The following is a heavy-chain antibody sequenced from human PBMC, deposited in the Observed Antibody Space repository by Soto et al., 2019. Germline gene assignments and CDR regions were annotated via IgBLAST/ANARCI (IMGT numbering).Heavy chain of an antibody. Sequence: PGGSLRLSCAASGFTFSSYGMHWVRQAPGKGLEWVAVISYDGSNKYYADSVKGRFTISRDNSKSTLYLQMNSLRAEDTAVYYCAKERRVYYDSSGYYYYYYYGMDVWGQGTTVTVSS. J-gene: IGHJ6*02. CDR3: AKERRVYYDSSGYYYYYYYGMDV. V-gene: IGHV3-30*18. CDR2: ISYDGSNK. D-gene: IGHD3-22*01. CDR1: GFTFSSYG.